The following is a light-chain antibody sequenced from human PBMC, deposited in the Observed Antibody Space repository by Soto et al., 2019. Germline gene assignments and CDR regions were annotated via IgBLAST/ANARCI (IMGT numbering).Light chain of an antibody. CDR1: SSDLGDYNY. Sequence: QSVLTQPASVSGSPGQSITISCTGASSDLGDYNYVSWYQQHPGKAPKLMIYDVSSRPSGVSDRFSGSKSGNTASLTISGLQAEDEAEYYCTSYTTTGTYVFATGTKVTV. CDR3: TSYTTTGTYV. CDR2: DVS. V-gene: IGLV2-14*03. J-gene: IGLJ1*01.